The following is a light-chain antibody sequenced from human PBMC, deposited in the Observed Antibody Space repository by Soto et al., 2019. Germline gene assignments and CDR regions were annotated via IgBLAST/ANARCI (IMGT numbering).Light chain of an antibody. CDR2: RRN. Sequence: QSVLTQPPSASGTPGQRVTISCSGSSSNIENNFVYWYQQFPGAAPKVLIYRRNQRPSGVPDRFSGSKSGTSASLAISGLRSEDKADYYCASWDDSLSSWVFGGGTKVTVL. CDR1: SSNIENNF. J-gene: IGLJ3*02. CDR3: ASWDDSLSSWV. V-gene: IGLV1-47*01.